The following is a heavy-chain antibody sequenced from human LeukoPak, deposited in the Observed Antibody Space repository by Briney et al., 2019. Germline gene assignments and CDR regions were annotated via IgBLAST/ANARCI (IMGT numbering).Heavy chain of an antibody. CDR1: GVPFSNYY. V-gene: IGHV4-34*01. CDR3: TRAVAGHPD. Sequence: SETLSLTCGVSGVPFSNYYWSWVRQSPTQGLEWIGEINHSRYTHYNPSLKSRVTMSIDKSKNQFSLKLTSVTAADAGVYYCTRAVAGHPDWGQGTLVTVSS. D-gene: IGHD6-19*01. J-gene: IGHJ4*02. CDR2: INHSRYT.